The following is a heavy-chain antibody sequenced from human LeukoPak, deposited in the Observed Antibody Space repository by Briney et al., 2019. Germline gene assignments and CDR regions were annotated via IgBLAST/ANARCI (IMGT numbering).Heavy chain of an antibody. V-gene: IGHV4-4*02. CDR2: VSLAGQT. CDR1: GGSISNTNW. J-gene: IGHJ4*02. CDR3: SRGGGAFCPFGY. D-gene: IGHD1-26*01. Sequence: PSETLSLTCDVSGGSISNTNWWSWVRQPPGQGLEWIGEVSLAGQTNYNPSLNGRVTMSLDESSNQLSLKLTSVTAADTAIYYCSRGGGAFCPFGYWGQGTLVIVPS.